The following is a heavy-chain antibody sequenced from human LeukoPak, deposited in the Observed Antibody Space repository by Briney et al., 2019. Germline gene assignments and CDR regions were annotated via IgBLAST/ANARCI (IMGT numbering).Heavy chain of an antibody. CDR3: AAATGPRQTGDYEGTLRH. J-gene: IGHJ4*02. D-gene: IGHD4-17*01. Sequence: SETLSLTCSVSGGSISSSSYFWGWIRQPPGKGLEWIGNIYYSGSTNIQPSLKSRVTISVDTSKNQFSLKLSSVTAADTAVYYWAAATGPRQTGDYEGTLRHWGQGTLVTVSS. CDR1: GGSISSSSYF. V-gene: IGHV4-39*07. CDR2: IYYSGST.